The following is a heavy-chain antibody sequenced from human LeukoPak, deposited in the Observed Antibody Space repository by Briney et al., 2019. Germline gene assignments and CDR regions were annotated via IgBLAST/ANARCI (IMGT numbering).Heavy chain of an antibody. Sequence: GASVKVSCKASGYTFTGYYMHWVRQAPGQGLEWMGWINPNSGGTNYAQKFQGRVTMTRDTSISTAYMELSRLRSDDTAVYYCVRGASSIAALNPFWYFDLWGRGTLVTVSS. CDR2: INPNSGGT. CDR3: VRGASSIAALNPFWYFDL. J-gene: IGHJ2*01. D-gene: IGHD6-6*01. CDR1: GYTFTGYY. V-gene: IGHV1-2*02.